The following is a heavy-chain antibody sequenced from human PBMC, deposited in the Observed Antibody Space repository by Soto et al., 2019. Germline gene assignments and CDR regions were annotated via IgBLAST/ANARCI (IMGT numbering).Heavy chain of an antibody. Sequence: GASVKVSCKASGYTFTSYAIHWVRQAPGQRLEWMGWINAGNGNTKYSQKFQGRVTITRDTSASTAYMELSSLGSEDTAVFYCARERHPYYYDSTGHYSNFDYWGQGTLVTVSS. CDR1: GYTFTSYA. J-gene: IGHJ4*02. V-gene: IGHV1-3*01. CDR2: INAGNGNT. CDR3: ARERHPYYYDSTGHYSNFDY. D-gene: IGHD3-22*01.